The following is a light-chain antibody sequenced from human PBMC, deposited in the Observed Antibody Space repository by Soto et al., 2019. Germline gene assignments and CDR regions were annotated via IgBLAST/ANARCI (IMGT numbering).Light chain of an antibody. CDR2: GAT. CDR3: LQDHNYPWT. CDR1: QGINND. J-gene: IGKJ1*01. V-gene: IGKV1-6*01. Sequence: AIQVTHSPPSLSASVGDRVTITCRASQGINNDLAWYQQKPGKAPKLLIYGATNLHTGVPSRFSGSGSGTDFTLTISSLQPEDFATYYCLQDHNYPWTFGQGTKEEVK.